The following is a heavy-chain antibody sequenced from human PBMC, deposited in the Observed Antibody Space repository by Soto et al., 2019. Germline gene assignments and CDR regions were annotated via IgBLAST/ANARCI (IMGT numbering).Heavy chain of an antibody. CDR2: ISAYNGNT. Sequence: ASVKVSCKASGYTFTSYGISWVRQAPGQGLEWMGWISAYNGNTNYAQKLQGRVTMTTDTSTSTAYMELRSLRSDDTAVYYCARGRAIAAAGTDWSAPWGKGTLVPVSS. CDR3: ARGRAIAAAGTDWSAP. J-gene: IGHJ5*02. V-gene: IGHV1-18*01. D-gene: IGHD6-13*01. CDR1: GYTFTSYG.